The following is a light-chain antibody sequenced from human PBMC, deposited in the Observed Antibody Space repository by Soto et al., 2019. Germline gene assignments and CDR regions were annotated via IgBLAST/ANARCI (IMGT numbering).Light chain of an antibody. CDR2: DPS. Sequence: AIPLTQSPSSLSASVGDRVIITCRASQGISGALAWYQKKPGRAPKLMIYDPSTLEGGVPSRFNGSGYGTDFTLTIPSLQPEDFAPYYCQQFKSGPITFGQGTRLEIK. CDR3: QQFKSGPIT. J-gene: IGKJ5*01. V-gene: IGKV1-13*02. CDR1: QGISGA.